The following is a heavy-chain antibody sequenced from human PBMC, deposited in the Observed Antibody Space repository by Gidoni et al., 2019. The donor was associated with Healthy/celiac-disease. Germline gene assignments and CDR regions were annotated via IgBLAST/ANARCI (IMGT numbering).Heavy chain of an antibody. CDR1: GYTLTSYA. Sequence: QVQVVQSGAAEKKPGASVKVSCKASGYTLTSYAMHWLRQAPGQRFEWMGWINAGNGNTKYSQKFQGRVTITRETSASTVYMEVRSLRSEDTAVYYGARQATGLGFDPWGQGTLVTVSS. V-gene: IGHV1-3*05. CDR3: ARQATGLGFDP. J-gene: IGHJ5*02. CDR2: INAGNGNT. D-gene: IGHD1-26*01.